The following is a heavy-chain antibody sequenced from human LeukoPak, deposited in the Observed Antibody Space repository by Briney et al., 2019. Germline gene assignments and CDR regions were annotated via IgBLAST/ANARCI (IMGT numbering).Heavy chain of an antibody. CDR3: ANALYSSSGTEYFQH. Sequence: GGSLRLSCAASGFTFSSYAMSWVRQAPGKGLEWVSAISGSGGSTYYADSVKGRFTISRDNSKNTLYLQMNSLRAEDTAVYYGANALYSSSGTEYFQHWGQGTLVTVSP. CDR2: ISGSGGST. V-gene: IGHV3-23*01. CDR1: GFTFSSYA. D-gene: IGHD6-13*01. J-gene: IGHJ1*01.